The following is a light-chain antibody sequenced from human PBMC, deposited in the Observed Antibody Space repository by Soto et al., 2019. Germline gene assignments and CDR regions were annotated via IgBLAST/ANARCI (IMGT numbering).Light chain of an antibody. V-gene: IGKV3-20*01. CDR1: QSVSSSY. Sequence: EIVLTQSPGTLSLSPGERATLSCRASQSVSSSYLAWYQQKPGQAPRLLIYGASSRATGIPDRFSGSGSGTDVPLTISRLEPEDFAVYSCQQYGSSQGYTFGQGTKLEIK. J-gene: IGKJ2*01. CDR2: GAS. CDR3: QQYGSSQGYT.